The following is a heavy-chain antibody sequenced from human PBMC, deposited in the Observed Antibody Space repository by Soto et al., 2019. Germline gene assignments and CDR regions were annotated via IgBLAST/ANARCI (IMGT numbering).Heavy chain of an antibody. V-gene: IGHV3-23*01. Sequence: GGSLRLSCAASGFTFSDHGMTWVRPAPGKGLEWVSSISNDAARTFYAYSVKGRFTVSRDRSNNMLYLQMNSLRAEDTAVYFCARPPLYSSGGYFDSWGHGTLVTVSS. J-gene: IGHJ4*01. CDR1: GFTFSDHG. CDR2: ISNDAART. D-gene: IGHD6-19*01. CDR3: ARPPLYSSGGYFDS.